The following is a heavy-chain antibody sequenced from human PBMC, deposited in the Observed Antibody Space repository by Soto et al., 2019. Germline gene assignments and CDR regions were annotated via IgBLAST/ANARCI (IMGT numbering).Heavy chain of an antibody. CDR2: MNPNSGNT. CDR3: ARPGLVYFLCPFSVFDI. D-gene: IGHD3-9*01. Sequence: ASVKVSCKASGYTFTSYDINWVRQATGQGLEWMGWMNPNSGNTGYAQKFQGRVTMTRNTSISTAYMELSSLRSEDTAVYYCARPGLVYFLCPFSVFDIWGQGTMVTV. J-gene: IGHJ3*02. CDR1: GYTFTSYD. V-gene: IGHV1-8*01.